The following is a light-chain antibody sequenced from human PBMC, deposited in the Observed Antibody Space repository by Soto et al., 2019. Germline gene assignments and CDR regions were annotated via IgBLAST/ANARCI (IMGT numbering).Light chain of an antibody. J-gene: IGLJ1*01. CDR2: DVS. Sequence: QSALSQPRSVSGSPGQSVTISCTGTNSDVGGYNYVSWYQQHPGKAPKLILYDVSKRPSGVPDRFSGSKSANTASLTISGLQAEDEADYYCCSFAGTYTGNVFGTGTKLTVL. CDR3: CSFAGTYTGNV. V-gene: IGLV2-11*01. CDR1: NSDVGGYNY.